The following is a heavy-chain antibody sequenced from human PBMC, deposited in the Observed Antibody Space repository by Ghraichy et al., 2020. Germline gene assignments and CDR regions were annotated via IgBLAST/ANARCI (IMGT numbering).Heavy chain of an antibody. J-gene: IGHJ5*02. D-gene: IGHD1-26*01. CDR3: TRDSGWEHDL. Sequence: GGSLRLSCEASGLSVRSHGMSWVRQAPGTGLEWVSGISESTGNSFYADSVKGRFTISRDNSKNTLYLQMNSLKVEDTALYYCTRDSGWEHDLWGQGTLVTVSS. V-gene: IGHV3-23*01. CDR1: GLSVRSHG. CDR2: ISESTGNS.